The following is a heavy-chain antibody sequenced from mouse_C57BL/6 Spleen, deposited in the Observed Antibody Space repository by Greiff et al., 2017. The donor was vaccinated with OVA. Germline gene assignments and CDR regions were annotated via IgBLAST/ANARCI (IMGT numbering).Heavy chain of an antibody. CDR2: INPSNGGT. V-gene: IGHV1-53*01. Sequence: VQLQQPGTELVKPGASVKLSCKASGYTFTSYWMHWVKQRPGQGLEWIGNINPSNGGTNYNEKFKSKATLTVDKPSSTAYMQLSSLTSEDSAVYYCATYDYDDSYAMDYWGQGTSVTVSS. CDR1: GYTFTSYW. J-gene: IGHJ4*01. CDR3: ATYDYDDSYAMDY. D-gene: IGHD2-4*01.